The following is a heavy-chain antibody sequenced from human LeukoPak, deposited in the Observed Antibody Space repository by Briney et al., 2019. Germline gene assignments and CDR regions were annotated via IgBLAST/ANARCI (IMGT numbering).Heavy chain of an antibody. V-gene: IGHV3-53*01. CDR3: ARRISYYYDSSGYYKAHDAFDI. D-gene: IGHD3-22*01. CDR1: GFTVSSNY. Sequence: GGSLRLSCAASGFTVSSNYMSWVRQAPGKGLEWVSVIYSGGSTYYADSVKGRFPISRDNSKNTMYLQMNSLRAEDTAVYYCARRISYYYDSSGYYKAHDAFDIWGQGTMVTVSS. CDR2: IYSGGST. J-gene: IGHJ3*02.